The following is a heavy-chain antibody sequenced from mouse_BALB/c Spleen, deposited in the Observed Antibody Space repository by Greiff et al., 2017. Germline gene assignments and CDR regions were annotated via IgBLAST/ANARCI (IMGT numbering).Heavy chain of an antibody. CDR2: IYPGDGST. CDR3: ASYYGSSDWYFDG. CDR1: GYTFTSYY. V-gene: IGHV1S56*01. J-gene: IGHJ1*01. Sequence: VQLQQSGPELVKPGASVKMSCKASGYTFTSYYIHWVKQRPGQGLEWIGWIYPGDGSTKYNEKFKGKTTLTADKSSSTAYMLLSSLTSEDSAIYFCASYYGSSDWYFDGWGAGTTVTVSS. D-gene: IGHD1-1*01.